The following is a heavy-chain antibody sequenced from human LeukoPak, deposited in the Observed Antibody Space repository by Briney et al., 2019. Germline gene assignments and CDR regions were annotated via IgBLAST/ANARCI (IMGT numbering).Heavy chain of an antibody. J-gene: IGHJ4*02. CDR3: AKGSYYDSSGSFYFDY. CDR2: ISGSGDNT. CDR1: GFTFSSYA. D-gene: IGHD3-22*01. Sequence: PGGSLRLSCAASGFTFSSYAVSWVRQAPGKGLEWVSGISGSGDNTYYADSVKGRFTISRDNSKNTLYVQVNSLGTEDTAAYYCAKGSYYDSSGSFYFDYWGQETLVTVSS. V-gene: IGHV3-23*01.